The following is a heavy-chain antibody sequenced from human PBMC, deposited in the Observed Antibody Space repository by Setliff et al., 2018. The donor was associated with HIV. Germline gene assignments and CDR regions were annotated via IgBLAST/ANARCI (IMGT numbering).Heavy chain of an antibody. CDR1: GASMSGHY. J-gene: IGHJ4*02. Sequence: SETLSLTCTVSGASMSGHYWSWLRQPPGKTLEWIGYVYYTGTTNYNPSLQSRVTISLDTSKSQFSLKLTSAPAADTAVYYCATYPRPPYDFEYWVQGNLVTVSS. CDR3: ATYPRPPYDFEY. D-gene: IGHD3-16*01. CDR2: VYYTGTT. V-gene: IGHV4-59*11.